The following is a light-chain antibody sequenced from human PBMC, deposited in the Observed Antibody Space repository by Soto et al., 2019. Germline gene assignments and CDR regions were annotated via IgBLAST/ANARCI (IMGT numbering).Light chain of an antibody. V-gene: IGLV1-40*01. J-gene: IGLJ3*02. CDR2: GNR. CDR3: QAYDYSLTAFV. Sequence: QSVLTQPPSVSGVPGQRVTISSTGNNSNLGAGYDVHWYQQLPGAAPKLVVFGNRNRPSGVPERFSGSKSGTSASLAITGLQAEDEADYYCQAYDYSLTAFVFGGGTKVTVL. CDR1: NSNLGAGYD.